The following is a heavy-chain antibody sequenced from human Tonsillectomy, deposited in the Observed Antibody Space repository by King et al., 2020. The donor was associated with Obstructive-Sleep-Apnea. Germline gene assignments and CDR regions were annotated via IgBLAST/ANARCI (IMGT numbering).Heavy chain of an antibody. J-gene: IGHJ5*02. D-gene: IGHD3-22*01. V-gene: IGHV2-5*02. CDR3: AHRGYDSSGYPFDP. CDR1: GFSLSTSGVG. Sequence: TLKESGPTLVKPTQTLTLTCTFSGFSLSTSGVGVGWIRQPPGKALEWLALIYWDDDKRYSPSLKSRRTLTKDTSKNQVVLTMTNMDPVDTATYYCAHRGYDSSGYPFDPWGQGTLVTVSS. CDR2: IYWDDDK.